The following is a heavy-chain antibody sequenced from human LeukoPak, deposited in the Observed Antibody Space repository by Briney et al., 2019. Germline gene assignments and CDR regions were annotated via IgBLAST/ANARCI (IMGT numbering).Heavy chain of an antibody. CDR1: GFIASSNY. D-gene: IGHD6-13*01. J-gene: IGHJ6*02. CDR3: ARDSVIAAAGNGSDYYYYYGMDV. CDR2: IYSGGST. V-gene: IGHV3-53*01. Sequence: PGGSLRLSCAASGFIASSNYMSWVRQAAGKGLEMGSGIYSGGSTNYADSVKGRFTITRDNAKSTLYLQMNSLRAEDTAVYYCARDSVIAAAGNGSDYYYYYGMDVWGQGTTATVSS.